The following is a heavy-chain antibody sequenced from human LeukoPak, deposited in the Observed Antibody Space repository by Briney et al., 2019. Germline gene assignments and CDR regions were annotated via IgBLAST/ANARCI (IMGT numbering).Heavy chain of an antibody. CDR2: IYYSGST. Sequence: SETLSLTCTVSGGSISSSSYYWGWIRQPPGKGLEWIGSIYYSGSTYYNPSLKSRVTISVNTSKNQFSLKLTSVTAADTAVYYCAGQKTSYYYGSGSYYSRFDPWGQGTLVTVSS. CDR1: GGSISSSSYY. V-gene: IGHV4-39*01. J-gene: IGHJ5*02. D-gene: IGHD3-10*01. CDR3: AGQKTSYYYGSGSYYSRFDP.